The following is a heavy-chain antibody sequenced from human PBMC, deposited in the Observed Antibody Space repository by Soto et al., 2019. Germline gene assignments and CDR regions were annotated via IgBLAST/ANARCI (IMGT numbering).Heavy chain of an antibody. D-gene: IGHD3-10*01. Sequence: SETLSLTCTVSGGSVSSGSYYWGWIRQPPGKGLEWIGYIYYSGSTNYNPSLKSRVTISVDTSKNQFSLKLSSVTAADTAVYYCARYGSGPRYYYYGMEVWGQGTTVTVSS. CDR1: GGSVSSGSYY. J-gene: IGHJ6*02. V-gene: IGHV4-61*01. CDR3: ARYGSGPRYYYYGMEV. CDR2: IYYSGST.